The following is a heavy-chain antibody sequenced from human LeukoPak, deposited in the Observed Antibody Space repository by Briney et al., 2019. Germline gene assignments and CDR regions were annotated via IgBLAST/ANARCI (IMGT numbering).Heavy chain of an antibody. CDR1: GFTFSSYG. CDR2: IRYDGSNK. V-gene: IGHV3-30*02. J-gene: IGHJ4*02. Sequence: PGGSLRLSCAASGFTFSSYGMHWVRQAPGKGLEWVAFIRYDGSNKYYADSVKGRFTISRDNAKNSLYLQMNSLRAEDTAVYYCARADYSSLSFDYWGQGTLVTVSS. CDR3: ARADYSSLSFDY. D-gene: IGHD6-6*01.